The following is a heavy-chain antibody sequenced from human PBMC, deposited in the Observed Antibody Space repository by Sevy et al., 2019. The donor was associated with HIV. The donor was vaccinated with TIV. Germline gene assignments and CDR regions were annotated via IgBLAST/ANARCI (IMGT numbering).Heavy chain of an antibody. CDR3: AREGCTKPHDY. CDR1: GLTFTKNS. V-gene: IGHV3-23*01. D-gene: IGHD2-8*01. J-gene: IGHJ4*02. CDR2: LPFGCGEL. Sequence: GGSLRSSCPAPGLTFTKNSISWVRQPPGKGREWVPTLPFGCGELNYAASVKGRFTISRDNSKSSVYLQMNNLRPEETAVYYCAREGCTKPHDYWGQGTLVTVSS.